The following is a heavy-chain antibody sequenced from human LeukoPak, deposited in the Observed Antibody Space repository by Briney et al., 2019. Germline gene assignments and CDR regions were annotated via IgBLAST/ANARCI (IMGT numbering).Heavy chain of an antibody. CDR3: VRGCMFCNWKTSFDP. CDR2: IGTLADT. D-gene: IGHD2-8*01. J-gene: IGHJ5*02. V-gene: IGHV3-13*01. Sequence: GGSLCLSCSASAFTVSNYDMHWVRHTAKGCLQWVSAIGTLADTFYPSSLKGPFTISRENAKKSIYLQMNSLTADDTAVYYCVRGCMFCNWKTSFDPWGQGTLVTVSS. CDR1: AFTVSNYD.